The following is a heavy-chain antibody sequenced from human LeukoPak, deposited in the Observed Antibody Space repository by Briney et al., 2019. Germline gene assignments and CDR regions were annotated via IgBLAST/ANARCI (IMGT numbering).Heavy chain of an antibody. Sequence: SETLSLTCAVSGGSIRSYNWNWIRQPPGKGLEWIGYISETGSTNYNSPLENRVTLSLDTLKSQISLNLRSATVADTAVYYCARQDALGKFPPPYYLDVWGKGTTVIVS. V-gene: IGHV4-59*08. CDR3: ARQDALGKFPPPYYLDV. CDR1: GGSIRSYN. D-gene: IGHD1-26*01. CDR2: ISETGST. J-gene: IGHJ6*03.